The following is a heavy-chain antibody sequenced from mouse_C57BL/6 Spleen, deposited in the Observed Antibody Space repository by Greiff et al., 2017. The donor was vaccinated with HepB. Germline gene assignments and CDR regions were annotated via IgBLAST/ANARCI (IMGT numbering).Heavy chain of an antibody. CDR1: GYTFTSYW. CDR3: ARARITTVVTPYFDY. CDR2: INPSNGGT. J-gene: IGHJ2*01. D-gene: IGHD1-1*01. Sequence: VQLQQPGTELVKPGASVKLSCKASGYTFTSYWMHWVKQRPGQGLEWIGNINPSNGGTNYNEKFKSKATLTVDKSSSTAYMQLSSLTSEDSAVYYCARARITTVVTPYFDYWGQGTTLTVSS. V-gene: IGHV1-53*01.